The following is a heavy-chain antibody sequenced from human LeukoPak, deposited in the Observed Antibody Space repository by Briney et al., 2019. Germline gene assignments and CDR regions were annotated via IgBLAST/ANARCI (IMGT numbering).Heavy chain of an antibody. Sequence: PSETLSLTCAVYGGSFSGYYWSWIRQPPGKGLEWIGEINHSGSINYNPSLKSRVTISVDTSKNQFSLKLSSVTAADTAVYYCARVGGKAAGTTGGLDYWGQGTLVAVYS. J-gene: IGHJ4*02. D-gene: IGHD1-1*01. V-gene: IGHV4-34*01. CDR1: GGSFSGYY. CDR2: INHSGSI. CDR3: ARVGGKAAGTTGGLDY.